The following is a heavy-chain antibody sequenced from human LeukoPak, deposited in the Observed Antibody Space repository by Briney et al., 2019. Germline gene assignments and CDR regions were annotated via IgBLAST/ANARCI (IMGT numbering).Heavy chain of an antibody. CDR3: ARRSDYGGNGNYFDY. Sequence: GGSLRLSCAVSGFSVSTKYMSWVRQAPGKGLEWVSVIYSGGTTYYADSVKGRFTISRDNSRNTLYLQMNSLRAEDTAVYYCARRSDYGGNGNYFDYWGQGTPVTVSS. V-gene: IGHV3-66*04. CDR2: IYSGGTT. D-gene: IGHD4-23*01. CDR1: GFSVSTKY. J-gene: IGHJ4*02.